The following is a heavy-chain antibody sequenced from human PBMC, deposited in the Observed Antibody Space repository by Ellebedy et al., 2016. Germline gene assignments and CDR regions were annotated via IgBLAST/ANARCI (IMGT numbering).Heavy chain of an antibody. J-gene: IGHJ2*01. Sequence: GSLRLSCTVSGGSISSYYWSWIRQPPGKGLEWIGYIYYSGSTNYNPCLKSRVTISVDTSKNQFSLKLSSVTAADTAVYYCARRFDLWGRGTLVTVSS. CDR1: GGSISSYY. CDR2: IYYSGST. CDR3: ARRFDL. V-gene: IGHV4-59*08.